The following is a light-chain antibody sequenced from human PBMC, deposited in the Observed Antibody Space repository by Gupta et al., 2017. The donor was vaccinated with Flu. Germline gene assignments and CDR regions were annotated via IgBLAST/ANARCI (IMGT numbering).Light chain of an antibody. CDR3: AAWDGSLNGWV. CDR1: SSNIGSNT. Sequence: SSSNIGSNTVNWYQQLPGTAPKLLIYKNNQRPSGIPDRFSGSKSGTSATLGISGLQTGDEADYYCAAWDGSLNGWVFGGGTKLTVL. V-gene: IGLV1-44*01. J-gene: IGLJ3*02. CDR2: KNN.